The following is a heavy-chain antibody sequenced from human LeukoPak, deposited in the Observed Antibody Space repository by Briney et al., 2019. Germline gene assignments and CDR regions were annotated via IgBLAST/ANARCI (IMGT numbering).Heavy chain of an antibody. CDR1: GYTLTELS. J-gene: IGHJ6*02. Sequence: ASVKVSCKVSGYTLTELSMHWVRQAPGKGLEWMGGFDPEDGETIYAQKFQGRVTMTTDTSTSTAYMELRSLRSDDTAVYYCAKYNYDGSGGHYYGMDVWGQGTRVTVSS. CDR2: FDPEDGET. CDR3: AKYNYDGSGGHYYGMDV. V-gene: IGHV1-24*01. D-gene: IGHD3-22*01.